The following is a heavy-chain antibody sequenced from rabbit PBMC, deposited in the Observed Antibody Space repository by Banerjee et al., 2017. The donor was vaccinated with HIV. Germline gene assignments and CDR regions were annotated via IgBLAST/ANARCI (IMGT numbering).Heavy chain of an antibody. CDR2: ITYGGSA. J-gene: IGHJ3*01. CDR1: GFSFSSGYD. D-gene: IGHD4-1*01. V-gene: IGHV1S21*01. Sequence: EQLKETGGGLVQPGESLTLSCKVSGFSFSSGYDMCWVRQAPGKGLEWIGYITYGGSAFYASWAKGRFTISRTSTTVDLKMTSLTAADTATYFCVRHNSGLTLWGQGTLVTVS. CDR3: VRHNSGLTL.